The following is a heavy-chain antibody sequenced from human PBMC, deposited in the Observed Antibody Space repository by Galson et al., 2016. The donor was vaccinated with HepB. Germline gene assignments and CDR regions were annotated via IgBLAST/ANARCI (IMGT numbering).Heavy chain of an antibody. D-gene: IGHD3-3*01. Sequence: SETLSLTCTVSGGSISSSNYYWAWIRQPPGKGLEWIGSTSDSGNTYYNPSLKSRVTISLDTSTNQFSLRLNSATAADTAVYYCARGGVVNSYWYFDLWGRGTLVTVSS. V-gene: IGHV4-39*07. J-gene: IGHJ2*01. CDR2: TSDSGNT. CDR1: GGSISSSNYY. CDR3: ARGGVVNSYWYFDL.